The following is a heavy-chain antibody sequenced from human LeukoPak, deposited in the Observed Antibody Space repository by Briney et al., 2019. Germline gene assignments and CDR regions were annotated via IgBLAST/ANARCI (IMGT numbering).Heavy chain of an antibody. J-gene: IGHJ4*02. CDR2: FDPEDGET. D-gene: IGHD3-10*01. Sequence: ASVKVSCKVSGYTLTELSMHWVRQAPGNGLEWMGGFDPEDGETVYAQKFQGRVTMTEDTSTDTAYMELSSPRSEDTAVYYCATPNPLWFGELVYPFDYWGQGTLVTVSS. CDR1: GYTLTELS. CDR3: ATPNPLWFGELVYPFDY. V-gene: IGHV1-24*01.